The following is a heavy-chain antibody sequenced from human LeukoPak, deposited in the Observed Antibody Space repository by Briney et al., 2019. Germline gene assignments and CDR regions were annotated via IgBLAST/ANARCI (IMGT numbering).Heavy chain of an antibody. J-gene: IGHJ4*02. V-gene: IGHV4-34*01. D-gene: IGHD6-13*01. CDR1: GGSFSGYY. CDR3: ARRPGIAAAGKVWFDY. Sequence: SEILSLTCAVYGGSFSGYYWSWIRQPPGKGLEWIGEINHSGSTNYNPSLKSRVTISVDTSKNQFSLKLSSVTAADTAVYYCARRPGIAAAGKVWFDYWGQGTLVTVSS. CDR2: INHSGST.